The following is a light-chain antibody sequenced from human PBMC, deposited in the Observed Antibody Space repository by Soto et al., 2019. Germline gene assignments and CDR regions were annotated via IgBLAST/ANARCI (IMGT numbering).Light chain of an antibody. CDR3: QPYNTYPWT. V-gene: IGKV1-5*03. J-gene: IGKJ1*01. CDR1: QSISSW. CDR2: KAS. Sequence: DIQMTQSPSTLSASVGDRVTITCRASQSISSWLAWYQQKPGKAPKLLIYKASSLESGVPSRFSGSGSGTEFTLTISSLQPDDFATYYCQPYNTYPWTFGQGTKVEIK.